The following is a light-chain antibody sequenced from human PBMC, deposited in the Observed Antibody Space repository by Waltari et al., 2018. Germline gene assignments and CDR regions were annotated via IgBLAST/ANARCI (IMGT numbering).Light chain of an antibody. V-gene: IGLV2-23*02. CDR3: SSYAGSSKGV. CDR2: AVS. CDR1: SSDVGNYKR. J-gene: IGLJ2*01. Sequence: QSALTQPASVSGSPGQSITISCTGTSSDVGNYKRVSWYQQHPGKAPKPMIYAVSKRPAGVAVRFSGSKSCDMASLTISGLQPEDEAEYFCSSYAGSSKGVFGGGTKVTVL.